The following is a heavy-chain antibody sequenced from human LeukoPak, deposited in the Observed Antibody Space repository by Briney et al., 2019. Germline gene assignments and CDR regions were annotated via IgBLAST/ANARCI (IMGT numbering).Heavy chain of an antibody. J-gene: IGHJ4*02. CDR3: ARDRGAMGIAAAGSSDY. CDR1: GFTFSSYA. D-gene: IGHD6-13*01. CDR2: ISGSGGST. Sequence: GGSLRLSCAASGFTFSSYAMSWVRQAPGKGLEWVSDISGSGGSTYYADSVKGRFTISRDNSKNTLYLQMNSLRAEDTAVYYCARDRGAMGIAAAGSSDYWGQGTLVTVSS. V-gene: IGHV3-23*01.